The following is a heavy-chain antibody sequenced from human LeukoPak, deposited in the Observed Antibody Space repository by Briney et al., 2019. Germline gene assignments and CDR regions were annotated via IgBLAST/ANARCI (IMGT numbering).Heavy chain of an antibody. CDR2: ISGSGGST. V-gene: IGHV3-23*01. CDR3: TTDLRVATIY. CDR1: GFTFSSYG. D-gene: IGHD5-12*01. Sequence: GGSLRLSCAASGFTFSSYGMSWVRQAPGKGLEWVSAISGSGGSTYYADSVKGRFTISRDNSKNTLYLQMNSLRAEDTAVYYCTTDLRVATIYWGQGTLVTVSS. J-gene: IGHJ4*02.